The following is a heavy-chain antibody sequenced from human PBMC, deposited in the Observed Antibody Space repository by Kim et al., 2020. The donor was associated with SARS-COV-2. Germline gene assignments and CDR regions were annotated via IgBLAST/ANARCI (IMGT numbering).Heavy chain of an antibody. J-gene: IGHJ6*02. D-gene: IGHD6-13*01. CDR2: IYHSGST. CDR1: GGSISSSNW. Sequence: SETLSLTCAVSGGSISSSNWWSWVRQPPGKGLEWIGEIYHSGSTTYNPSLKSRVTISVDKSKNQFSLKLSSVTAADTAVDYCARKAAANYYYGMDVWGQGTEVTVSS. V-gene: IGHV4-4*02. CDR3: ARKAAANYYYGMDV.